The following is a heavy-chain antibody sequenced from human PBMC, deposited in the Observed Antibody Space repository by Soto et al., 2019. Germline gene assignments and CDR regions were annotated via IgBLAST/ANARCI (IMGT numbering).Heavy chain of an antibody. D-gene: IGHD6-13*01. J-gene: IGHJ6*03. Sequence: ASVKVSCKASGYTFTSYAMHWVRQAPGQRLEWMGWINAGNGNTKYSQKFQGRVTITRDTSASTAYMELSSLRSEDTAVYYCARGTTIAAAGFFDYYYYMDVWGKGTTVTVSS. CDR2: INAGNGNT. V-gene: IGHV1-3*01. CDR3: ARGTTIAAAGFFDYYYYMDV. CDR1: GYTFTSYA.